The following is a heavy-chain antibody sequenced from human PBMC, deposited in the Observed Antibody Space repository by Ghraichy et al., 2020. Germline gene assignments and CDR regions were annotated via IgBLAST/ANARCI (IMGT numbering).Heavy chain of an antibody. Sequence: GGSLRLSCAASGFTFSSYAMSWVRQAPGKGLEWVSAISGSGGSTYYADSVKGRFTISRDNSKNTLYLQMNSLRAEDTAVYYCAKEFSYLYYDSSGEVDWGQGTLVTVSS. CDR2: ISGSGGST. J-gene: IGHJ4*02. V-gene: IGHV3-23*01. CDR1: GFTFSSYA. CDR3: AKEFSYLYYDSSGEVD. D-gene: IGHD3-22*01.